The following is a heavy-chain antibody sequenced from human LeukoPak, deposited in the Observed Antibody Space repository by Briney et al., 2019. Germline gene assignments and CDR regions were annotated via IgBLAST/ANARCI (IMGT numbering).Heavy chain of an antibody. CDR2: ISGSGGST. Sequence: PGGSLRLSCAASGFTFSSYAMGWVRQAPGKGLEWVSAISGSGGSTYYADSVKGRFTISRDNAKISLYLQMNSLRDEDTAVYYCARDTGSGFDYGDHFDYWGQGTLVTVSS. J-gene: IGHJ4*02. V-gene: IGHV3-23*01. CDR1: GFTFSSYA. D-gene: IGHD4-17*01. CDR3: ARDTGSGFDYGDHFDY.